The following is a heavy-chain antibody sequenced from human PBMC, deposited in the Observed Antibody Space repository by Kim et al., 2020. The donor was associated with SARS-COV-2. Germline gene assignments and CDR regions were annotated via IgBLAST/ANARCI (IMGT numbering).Heavy chain of an antibody. CDR2: ISGSGDTT. V-gene: IGHV3-23*01. Sequence: GGSLRLSCIASGFTFSAYGLNWVRQTPGKGLEWVSAISGSGDTTTFADSVKGRFTVSRDNSKNTLYLHMDSLRVEDTAGYYCVRAEADRSDTSGRFWGQGALVTVSS. J-gene: IGHJ4*02. D-gene: IGHD3-22*01. CDR1: GFTFSAYG. CDR3: VRAEADRSDTSGRF.